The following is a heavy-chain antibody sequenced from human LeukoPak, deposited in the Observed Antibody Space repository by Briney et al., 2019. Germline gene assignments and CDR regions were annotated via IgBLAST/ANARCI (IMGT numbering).Heavy chain of an antibody. J-gene: IGHJ6*02. CDR1: GFTFSDFA. CDR2: ISTSSSYI. D-gene: IGHD6-6*01. Sequence: GGSLRVSCAASGFTFSDFAINWVRQAPGKGLEWVSSISTSSSYIYYADSVKGRFTISRDNAKNSLYLQMNSLRAEDTAVYYCATGGYSSSYGMDVWGQGTTVTVSS. V-gene: IGHV3-21*01. CDR3: ATGGYSSSYGMDV.